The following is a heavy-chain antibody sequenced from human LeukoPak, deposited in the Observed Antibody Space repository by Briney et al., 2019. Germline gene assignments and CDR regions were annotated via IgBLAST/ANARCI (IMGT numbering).Heavy chain of an antibody. CDR1: GFTFSRYW. Sequence: PGGSLRLSCAASGFTFSRYWMSWVRQTPGKGLEWVANIKQDGGEKYYVDSVKGRFTISRDNAKNSLYLQMNSLRADDTAVYYCAGEKAGNYYYGMDVWGQGTTVTVSS. J-gene: IGHJ6*02. CDR3: AGEKAGNYYYGMDV. CDR2: IKQDGGEK. V-gene: IGHV3-7*05.